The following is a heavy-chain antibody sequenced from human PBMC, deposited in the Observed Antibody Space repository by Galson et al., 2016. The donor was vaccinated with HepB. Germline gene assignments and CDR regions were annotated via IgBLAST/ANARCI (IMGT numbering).Heavy chain of an antibody. Sequence: SLRLSCAASGFSVSSSYMSWVRQAPGKGLECVSIIDPGGSTYYADSVKGRFTISRDTSRNTVSLQMNSLRAEDTAVYYCARDGTQKSFQDWGQGTLVTVSS. CDR3: ARDGTQKSFQD. CDR1: GFSVSSSY. D-gene: IGHD1-26*01. J-gene: IGHJ1*01. V-gene: IGHV3-53*01. CDR2: IDPGGST.